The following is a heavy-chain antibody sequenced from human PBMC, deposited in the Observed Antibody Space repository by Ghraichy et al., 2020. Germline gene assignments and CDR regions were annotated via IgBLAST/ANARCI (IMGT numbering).Heavy chain of an antibody. CDR3: ARHRVGGVVVRDDYYYMDA. V-gene: IGHV4-39*01. CDR2: TYYSGST. D-gene: IGHD2-15*01. J-gene: IGHJ6*03. CDR1: GGSISSSSYY. Sequence: SETLSLTCTVSGGSISSSSYYWGWIRQPPGKGLEWIGSTYYSGSTYYNTCLKSRVTISVDTSKNQFSLKLSSVTAADTAVYYCARHRVGGVVVRDDYYYMDAWGRGTTVTVSS.